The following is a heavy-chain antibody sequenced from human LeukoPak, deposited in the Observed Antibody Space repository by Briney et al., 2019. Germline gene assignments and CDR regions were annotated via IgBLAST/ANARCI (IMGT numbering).Heavy chain of an antibody. V-gene: IGHV4-38-2*02. CDR1: GYSISSGYY. CDR3: ARDLLRGESGSWFEAFDI. D-gene: IGHD6-13*01. Sequence: SETLSLTCTVSGYSISSGYYWGWIRQPPGKGLEWIGSIYHSGSTYYNPSLKSRVTISVDTSKNQFSLKLSSVTAADTAIYYCARDLLRGESGSWFEAFDIWGRGTMVTVSS. CDR2: IYHSGST. J-gene: IGHJ3*02.